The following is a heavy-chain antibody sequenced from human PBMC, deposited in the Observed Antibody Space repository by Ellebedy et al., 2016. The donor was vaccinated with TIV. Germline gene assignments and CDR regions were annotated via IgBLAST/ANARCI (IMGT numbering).Heavy chain of an antibody. CDR1: GFTVSSNY. J-gene: IGHJ4*02. Sequence: PGGSLRLSCAASGFTVSSNYMSWVRQAPGKGLEWVSVNYSGGSTYYADSVKGRFTISRDNSKNTLYLQMNSLRAEDTAVYYCASGRIQLWPVFDYWGQGTLVTVSS. CDR3: ASGRIQLWPVFDY. V-gene: IGHV3-66*01. CDR2: NYSGGST. D-gene: IGHD5-18*01.